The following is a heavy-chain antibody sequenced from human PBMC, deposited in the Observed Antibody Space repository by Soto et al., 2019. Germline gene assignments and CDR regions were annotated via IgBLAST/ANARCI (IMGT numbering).Heavy chain of an antibody. CDR2: IYYSGST. CDR3: ARSSGDHDAFDI. D-gene: IGHD2-15*01. V-gene: IGHV4-31*03. J-gene: IGHJ3*02. Sequence: PSETLSLTCTVSGGSIRSGGYYWSWIRQHPGKGLEWIGYIYYSGSTYYNPSLKSRVTISVDTSKNQFSLKLSSVTAADTAVYYCARSSGDHDAFDIWGQGTMVTVSS. CDR1: GGSIRSGGYY.